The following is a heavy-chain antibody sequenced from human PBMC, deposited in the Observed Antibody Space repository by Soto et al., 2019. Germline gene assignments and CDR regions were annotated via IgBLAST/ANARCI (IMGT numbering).Heavy chain of an antibody. J-gene: IGHJ4*02. CDR1: GFTFSSYG. D-gene: IGHD4-17*01. V-gene: IGHV3-33*01. CDR3: ARKKYGDYEADY. CDR2: IWYDGSNK. Sequence: HPGGSLRLSCAASGFTFSSYGMHWVRQAPGKGLEWVAVIWYDGSNKYYADSVKGRFTISRDNSKNTLYLQMNSLRAEDTAVYYCARKKYGDYEADYWGQGTLVTVSS.